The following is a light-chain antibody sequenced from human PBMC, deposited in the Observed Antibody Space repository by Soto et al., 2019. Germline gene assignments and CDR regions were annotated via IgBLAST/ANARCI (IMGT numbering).Light chain of an antibody. CDR1: SSNIGAGYD. CDR2: GNN. Sequence: QPVLTQPPSVSGAPGQGVTISCTGSSSNIGAGYDVHWYQQLPGTAPKLLIYGNNNRPSGVPDRFSGSKSGTSASLAITGLQAEDEADYYCQSYDSSLSGPVVFGGGTKLTV. J-gene: IGLJ2*01. CDR3: QSYDSSLSGPVV. V-gene: IGLV1-40*01.